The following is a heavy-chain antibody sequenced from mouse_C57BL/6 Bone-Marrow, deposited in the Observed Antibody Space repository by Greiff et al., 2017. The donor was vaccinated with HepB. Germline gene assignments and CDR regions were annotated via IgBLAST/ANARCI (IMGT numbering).Heavy chain of an antibody. CDR3: ARGGGRDFDY. Sequence: EVQLQQSGPELAKPGASVKMSCKASGYTFTDYNMHWVKQSHGKSLEWIGYINPNNGGTSYNQKFKGKATLTVNKSSSTAYMELRSLTSEDSAVYYCARGGGRDFDYWGQGTTLTVSS. J-gene: IGHJ2*01. D-gene: IGHD3-3*01. V-gene: IGHV1-22*01. CDR1: GYTFTDYN. CDR2: INPNNGGT.